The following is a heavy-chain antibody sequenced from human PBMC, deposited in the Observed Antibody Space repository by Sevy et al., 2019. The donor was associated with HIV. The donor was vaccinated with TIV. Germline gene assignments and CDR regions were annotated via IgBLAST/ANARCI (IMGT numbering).Heavy chain of an antibody. CDR2: INHSGST. CDR3: AIRAEAANNWFDP. J-gene: IGHJ5*02. CDR1: GGSFSGYY. D-gene: IGHD6-13*01. V-gene: IGHV4-34*01. Sequence: SETLSLTCAVYGGSFSGYYWSWIRQPPGKGLEWIGEINHSGSTNYNPSLKSRVTISVDTSKNQFSLKLSSVTAADTAVHYCAIRAEAANNWFDPWGQGTLVTVSS.